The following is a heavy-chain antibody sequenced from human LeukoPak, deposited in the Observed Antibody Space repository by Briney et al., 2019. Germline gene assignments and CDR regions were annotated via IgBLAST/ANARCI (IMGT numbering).Heavy chain of an antibody. Sequence: PSETLSLTCTVSSGSVNSYYWSWIRQPPGKGLEWIGYIYYSGSTNYNPSLKSRVTISVDTSKNQFSLKLSSVTAADTAVYYCAREVADYDSSGYYSSGDWFDPWGQGTLVTVSS. CDR2: IYYSGST. CDR3: AREVADYDSSGYYSSGDWFDP. D-gene: IGHD3-22*01. CDR1: SGSVNSYY. J-gene: IGHJ5*02. V-gene: IGHV4-59*02.